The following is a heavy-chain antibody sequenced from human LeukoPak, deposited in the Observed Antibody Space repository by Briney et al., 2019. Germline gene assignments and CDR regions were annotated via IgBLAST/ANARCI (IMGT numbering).Heavy chain of an antibody. CDR2: IYGNGGT. CDR1: GGSISSGGYC. J-gene: IGHJ4*02. D-gene: IGHD3-22*01. Sequence: SETLSLTCTVSGGSISSGGYCWSWIRQHPGKGLEWIGYIYGNGGTYYNPSLKSPVTMAVYTYKNQFSLKLTSVAAAGTAVYFCARGISTGYYFDYWGQGTLVTVSS. CDR3: ARGISTGYYFDY. V-gene: IGHV4-31*01.